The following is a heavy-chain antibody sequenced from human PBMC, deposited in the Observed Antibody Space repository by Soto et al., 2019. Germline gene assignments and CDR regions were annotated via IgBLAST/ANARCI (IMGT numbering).Heavy chain of an antibody. CDR1: GGSFSGYY. J-gene: IGHJ5*02. Sequence: SETLSLTCAVYGGSFSGYYWSWTRQPPGKGLEWIGEINHGGDTNYNPSLKSRVTISVDTSKNQFSLKLSSVTAADTAVYYCARAAGGYCSSTSCQQSQFDPWGQGTLVTVSS. CDR2: INHGGDT. V-gene: IGHV4-34*01. D-gene: IGHD2-2*01. CDR3: ARAAGGYCSSTSCQQSQFDP.